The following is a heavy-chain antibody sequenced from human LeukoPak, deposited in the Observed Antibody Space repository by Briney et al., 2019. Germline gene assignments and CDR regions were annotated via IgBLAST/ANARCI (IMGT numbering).Heavy chain of an antibody. CDR2: IYYSGST. J-gene: IGHJ3*02. V-gene: IGHV4-59*12. Sequence: SETLSLTCTVSGGSISSYYWSWIRQPPGKGLEWIGYIYYSGSTNYNPSLKSRVTMSVDTSKNQFSLKLSSVTAADTAVYYCARDRQIFTSDAFDIWGQGTMVTVSS. CDR3: ARDRQIFTSDAFDI. CDR1: GGSISSYY.